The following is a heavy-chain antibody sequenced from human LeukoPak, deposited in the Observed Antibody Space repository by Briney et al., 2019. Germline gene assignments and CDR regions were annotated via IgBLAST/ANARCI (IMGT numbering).Heavy chain of an antibody. CDR2: INHSGST. J-gene: IGHJ4*02. Sequence: SETLSLTCAVYGGSFSGYYWSWIRQPPGKGLEWIGEINHSGSTNYNPSLESRVTISVDTSKDQFSLKLSSVTAADTAVYYCARLVVAATPDYFDYWGQGTLVTVSS. V-gene: IGHV4-34*01. CDR1: GGSFSGYY. D-gene: IGHD2-15*01. CDR3: ARLVVAATPDYFDY.